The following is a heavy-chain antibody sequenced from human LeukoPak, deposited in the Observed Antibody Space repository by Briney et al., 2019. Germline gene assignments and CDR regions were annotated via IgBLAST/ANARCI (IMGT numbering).Heavy chain of an antibody. Sequence: SETLSLTCTVSGGSISSYYWSWIRQPPGKGLEWIGYIYYSGSTNYNPSLKSRVTISVDTSKNQFSLKLSSVTAADTAVYYCARDRLEMATISRGRRGAFDIWGQGTMVTVSS. CDR3: ARDRLEMATISRGRRGAFDI. J-gene: IGHJ3*02. CDR2: IYYSGST. V-gene: IGHV4-59*01. D-gene: IGHD5-24*01. CDR1: GGSISSYY.